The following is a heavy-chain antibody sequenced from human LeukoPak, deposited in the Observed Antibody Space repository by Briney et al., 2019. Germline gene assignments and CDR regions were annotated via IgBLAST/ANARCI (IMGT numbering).Heavy chain of an antibody. J-gene: IGHJ6*02. Sequence: ASVKVSCKASGGTFSSYAISWVRQAPGQGLEWMGRIITIFGIANYAQKFQGRVTITADKSTSTAYMELSSLRSEDTAVYYCASPNQWLAYYYYGMDVWGQGTTVTVSS. CDR3: ASPNQWLAYYYYGMDV. V-gene: IGHV1-69*04. D-gene: IGHD6-19*01. CDR1: GGTFSSYA. CDR2: IITIFGIA.